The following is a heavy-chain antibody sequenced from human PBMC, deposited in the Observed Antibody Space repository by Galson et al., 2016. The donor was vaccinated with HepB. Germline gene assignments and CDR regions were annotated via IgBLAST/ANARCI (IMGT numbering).Heavy chain of an antibody. V-gene: IGHV1-18*03. D-gene: IGHD1-26*01. J-gene: IGHJ6*02. Sequence: SVKVSCKASGYSFISYGISWVRQARGQGLEWMGWISTYNGNTNYEQKFKGRVTLTADISTSTAQMELRSLRSDDMAVYYCARDGTLSGSYYHFYGMDVWGQGTTVTVSS. CDR1: GYSFISYG. CDR2: ISTYNGNT. CDR3: ARDGTLSGSYYHFYGMDV.